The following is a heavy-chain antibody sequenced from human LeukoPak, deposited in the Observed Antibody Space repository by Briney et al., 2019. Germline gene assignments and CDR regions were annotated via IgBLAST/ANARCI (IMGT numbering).Heavy chain of an antibody. D-gene: IGHD3-16*01. Sequence: SETLSLTCTVSGYSISSGYYWGWIRQPPGKGLEWIGSIYYSGKTYYNPSLKSRITISLDTSKNQFSLKLSSVTAADRAVYYCARGNYEYVWGGIDYWGQGTLVTVSS. CDR3: ARGNYEYVWGGIDY. J-gene: IGHJ4*02. V-gene: IGHV4-38-2*02. CDR1: GYSISSGYY. CDR2: IYYSGKT.